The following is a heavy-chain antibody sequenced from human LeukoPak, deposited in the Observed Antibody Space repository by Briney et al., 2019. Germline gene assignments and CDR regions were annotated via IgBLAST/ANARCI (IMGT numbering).Heavy chain of an antibody. V-gene: IGHV3-15*01. CDR3: TTEVLGFGWLVPWSY. CDR1: GFTFSNAW. J-gene: IGHJ4*02. D-gene: IGHD6-19*01. CDR2: IKSKTDGGTT. Sequence: PGGSLRLSCAASGFTFSNAWMSWVRQAPGKGLEWVGRIKSKTDGGTTDYAAPVKGRFTISRDDSKNTLYLQMNSLKTEDTAVYYCTTEVLGFGWLVPWSYWGQGTLVTVSS.